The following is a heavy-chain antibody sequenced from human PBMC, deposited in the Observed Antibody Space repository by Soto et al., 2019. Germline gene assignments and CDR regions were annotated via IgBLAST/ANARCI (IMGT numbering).Heavy chain of an antibody. Sequence: GSLRLSCAASGFTFSSYAMHWVRQAPGKGLEWVAVISYDGSNKYYADSVKGRFTISRDNSKNTLYLQMNSLRAEDTAVYYCARDSHYYDSSGYPDYWGQGTLVTVSS. CDR1: GFTFSSYA. D-gene: IGHD3-22*01. CDR2: ISYDGSNK. V-gene: IGHV3-30-3*01. J-gene: IGHJ4*02. CDR3: ARDSHYYDSSGYPDY.